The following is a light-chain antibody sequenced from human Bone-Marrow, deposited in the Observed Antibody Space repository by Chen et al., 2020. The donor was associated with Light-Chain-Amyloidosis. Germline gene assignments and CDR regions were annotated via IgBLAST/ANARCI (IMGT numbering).Light chain of an antibody. CDR3: CSYAGSSTLV. V-gene: IGLV2-23*01. J-gene: IGLJ3*02. CDR1: SSDVGSYNL. CDR2: EGS. Sequence: QSALTQPASVPGSPGQSITISSTGTSSDVGSYNLVSWYQQHPGKAPKLMIYEGSKRPSGVSNRFSGSKSGNTASLTISGLQAEDEADYYCCSYAGSSTLVFGGGTKLTVL.